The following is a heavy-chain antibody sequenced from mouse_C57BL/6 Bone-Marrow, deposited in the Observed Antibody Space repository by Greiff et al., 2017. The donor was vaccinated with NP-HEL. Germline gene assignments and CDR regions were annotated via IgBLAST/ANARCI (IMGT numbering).Heavy chain of an antibody. CDR1: GFNIKNTY. V-gene: IGHV14-3*01. CDR2: IDPANGNT. D-gene: IGHD2-1*01. CDR3: AIPPNGNYLYYFDY. Sequence: EVQGVESVAELVRPGASVKLSCTASGFNIKNTYMHWVKQRPEQGLEWIGRIDPANGNTKYAPKFQGKATITADTSSNTAYLQLSSLTSEDTAIYYCAIPPNGNYLYYFDYWGQGTTLTVSS. J-gene: IGHJ2*01.